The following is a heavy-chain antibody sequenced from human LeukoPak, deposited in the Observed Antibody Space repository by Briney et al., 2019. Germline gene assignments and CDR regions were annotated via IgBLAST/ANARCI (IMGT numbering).Heavy chain of an antibody. CDR1: GGSISSYY. D-gene: IGHD3-22*01. CDR2: IYYSGST. J-gene: IGHJ4*02. Sequence: SETLSLTCTVSGGSISSYYWSWIRQPPGKGLEWIGYIYYSGSTNYNPSLKSRVTISVDTSKNQFSLKLSSVTAADTAVYYCARGGYYDSSGYYNYWGQGTLVTVSS. V-gene: IGHV4-59*01. CDR3: ARGGYYDSSGYYNY.